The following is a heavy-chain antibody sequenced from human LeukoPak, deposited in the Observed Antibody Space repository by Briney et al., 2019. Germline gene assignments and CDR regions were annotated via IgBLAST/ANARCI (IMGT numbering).Heavy chain of an antibody. D-gene: IGHD3-9*01. V-gene: IGHV4-59*01. CDR1: GGSTSSYY. Sequence: SETLSLTCTVSGGSTSSYYWSWIRQPPGKGLEWIGYIYYSGSTNYNPSLKSRVTISVDTSKNQFSLKLSSVTAADTAVYYCARGSGTNFDWLFRGFDYWGQGTLVTVSS. CDR2: IYYSGST. CDR3: ARGSGTNFDWLFRGFDY. J-gene: IGHJ4*02.